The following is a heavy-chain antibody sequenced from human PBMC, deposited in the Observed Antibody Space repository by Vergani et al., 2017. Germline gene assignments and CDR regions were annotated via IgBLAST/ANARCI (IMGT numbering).Heavy chain of an antibody. CDR2: MDYSGST. V-gene: IGHV4-39*01. D-gene: IGHD2-15*01. J-gene: IGHJ4*02. CDR3: ASKRGACRAAYCHSYDF. CDR1: GDSVISTDYH. Sequence: QLQASGPGRVKPSQTLSLTCTVSGDSVISTDYHWGWIRQPPGKGLEWIGSMDYSGSTSYNPSLESRISISFETPKNQFSLRLTSVTAADTAVYYCASKRGACRAAYCHSYDFWGPGTLVTVSS.